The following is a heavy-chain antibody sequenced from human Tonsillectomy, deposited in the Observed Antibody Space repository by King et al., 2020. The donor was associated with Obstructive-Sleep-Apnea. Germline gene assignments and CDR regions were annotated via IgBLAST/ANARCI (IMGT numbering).Heavy chain of an antibody. CDR1: GFSFSTYW. Sequence: VQLVESGGGLVRPGGSLRLSCAASGFSFSTYWMTWVRQAPGKGLEWVANIRQDGTEMYYVVSVKGRFTISRDNAKNSLYLKMNSLRAEDTAVYYCARENDNDTYGYSHYFDYWGQGTLVTVSS. CDR3: ARENDNDTYGYSHYFDY. CDR2: IRQDGTEM. V-gene: IGHV3-7*03. D-gene: IGHD5-18*01. J-gene: IGHJ4*02.